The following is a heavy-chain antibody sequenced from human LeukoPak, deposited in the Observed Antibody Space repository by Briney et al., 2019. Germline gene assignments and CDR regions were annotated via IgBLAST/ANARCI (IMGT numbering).Heavy chain of an antibody. V-gene: IGHV4-34*01. D-gene: IGHD3-10*01. CDR2: INHSGST. J-gene: IGHJ4*02. CDR3: ARAYGSGSDRDGDFDY. Sequence: SETLSLTCAVYGGSLSGYYWSWIRQPPGKGLEWIGEINHSGSTNYNPSLKSRVTISVDTSKNQFSLKLSSVTAAGTAVYYCARAYGSGSDRDGDFDYWGQGTLVTVSS. CDR1: GGSLSGYY.